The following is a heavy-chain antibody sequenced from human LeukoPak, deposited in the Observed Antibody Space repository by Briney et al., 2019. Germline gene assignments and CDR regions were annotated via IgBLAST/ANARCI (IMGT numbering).Heavy chain of an antibody. D-gene: IGHD1-26*01. J-gene: IGHJ2*01. CDR3: AKDLIMGVQLDPDDWYFDL. CDR1: GFSFSSYA. CDR2: ISGRGSST. V-gene: IGHV3-23*01. Sequence: GGSLRLSCAGSGFSFSSYALNWVRQAPGKGLEWVSTISGRGSSTYYADSVKGRFTISRDNSKTTLYLQMNSLRPEDTAVYYCAKDLIMGVQLDPDDWYFDLWGRGTLVTVSS.